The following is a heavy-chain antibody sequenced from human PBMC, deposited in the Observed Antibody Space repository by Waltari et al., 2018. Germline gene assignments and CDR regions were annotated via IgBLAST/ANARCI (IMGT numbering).Heavy chain of an antibody. CDR2: ISGSGGST. CDR3: AKDTPEHCSSTSCYDY. V-gene: IGHV3-23*04. J-gene: IGHJ4*02. CDR1: GFTFSSYA. Sequence: VQLVESGGGLVQPGGSLRLSCAASGFTFSSYAMSWVRQAPGKGLEWVSAISGSGGSTYYADSVKGRFTISRDNSKNTLYLQMNSLRAEDTAVYYCAKDTPEHCSSTSCYDYWGQGTLVTVSS. D-gene: IGHD2-2*01.